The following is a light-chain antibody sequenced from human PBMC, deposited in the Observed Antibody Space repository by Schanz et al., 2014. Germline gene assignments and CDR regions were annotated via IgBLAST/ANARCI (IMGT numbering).Light chain of an antibody. V-gene: IGLV2-14*03. CDR1: SSDVGGYNY. Sequence: QSALTQPASVSGSPGQSVTLSCTGTSSDVGGYNYVAWYQQHPGKVPKLMIYDVTDRPSGVSNRFSGSKSGNTASLTISGLQGEDEADYYCSSYTSSSTPVVFGGGTKVTVL. CDR3: SSYTSSSTPVV. J-gene: IGLJ2*01. CDR2: DVT.